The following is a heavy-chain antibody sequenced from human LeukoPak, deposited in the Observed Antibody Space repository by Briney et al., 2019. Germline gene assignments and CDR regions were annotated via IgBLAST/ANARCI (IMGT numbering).Heavy chain of an antibody. CDR1: GGSISSGSYY. Sequence: PSQTLSLTCTVSGGSISSGSYYWSWIRQPPGKGLEWIGYIYYSGSTNYNPSLKSRVTISVDTSKNQFSLKLSSVTAADTAVYYCARYSGSYRDAFDIWGQGTMVTVSS. CDR2: IYYSGST. V-gene: IGHV4-61*01. J-gene: IGHJ3*02. CDR3: ARYSGSYRDAFDI. D-gene: IGHD1-26*01.